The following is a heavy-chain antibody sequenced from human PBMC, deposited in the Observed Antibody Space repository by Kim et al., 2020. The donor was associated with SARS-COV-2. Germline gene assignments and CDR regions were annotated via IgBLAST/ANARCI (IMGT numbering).Heavy chain of an antibody. D-gene: IGHD3-22*01. Sequence: ASVKVSCKASGYTFTSYYMHWVRQAPGQGLEWMGIINPSGGSTSYAQKFQGRVTMTRDTSTSTVYMELSSLRSEDTAVYYCARSEEDDSSGYYRISPGDAFDIWGQGTMVTVSS. J-gene: IGHJ3*02. CDR3: ARSEEDDSSGYYRISPGDAFDI. CDR2: INPSGGST. V-gene: IGHV1-46*01. CDR1: GYTFTSYY.